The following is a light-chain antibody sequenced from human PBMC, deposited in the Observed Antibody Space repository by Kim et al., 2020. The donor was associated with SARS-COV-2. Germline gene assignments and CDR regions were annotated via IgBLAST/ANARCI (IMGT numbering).Light chain of an antibody. CDR2: GKN. Sequence: VALGQTVRITCQGDSLRSYYATWYQQKPGQAPIIVIYGKNIRPSGIPDRFSGSSSGNTAYLTITGTQAGDEADYYCNSRDSSDNVVFGGGTKLTVL. V-gene: IGLV3-19*01. J-gene: IGLJ2*01. CDR1: SLRSYY. CDR3: NSRDSSDNVV.